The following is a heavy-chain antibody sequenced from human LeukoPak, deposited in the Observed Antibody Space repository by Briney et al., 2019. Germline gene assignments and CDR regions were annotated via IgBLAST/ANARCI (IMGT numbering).Heavy chain of an antibody. Sequence: ASVKVSCKASGGTFSSYAISWVRQAPGQGLEWMGGIIHIFGTANYAQKFQGRVTITTDESTSTAYMELSSLRSEDTAVYYCARAAYSSSWYGWFDPWGQGTLVTVSS. CDR3: ARAAYSSSWYGWFDP. CDR1: GGTFSSYA. J-gene: IGHJ5*02. V-gene: IGHV1-69*05. D-gene: IGHD6-13*01. CDR2: IIHIFGTA.